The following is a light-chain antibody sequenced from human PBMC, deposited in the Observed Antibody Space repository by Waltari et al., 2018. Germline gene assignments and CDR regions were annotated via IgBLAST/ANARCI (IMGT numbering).Light chain of an antibody. CDR2: VNSDGSH. J-gene: IGLJ3*02. Sequence: QLVLTQSPSASASLGASVKLTCTLSSGHSTNIIAWHQQQPEKGPRYLMKVNSDGSHSKGDQIPDRFSGSSSGAEHYLTISSLQSEDEADYYYQTGGHGTWVFGGGTKLTVL. V-gene: IGLV4-69*01. CDR3: QTGGHGTWV. CDR1: SGHSTNI.